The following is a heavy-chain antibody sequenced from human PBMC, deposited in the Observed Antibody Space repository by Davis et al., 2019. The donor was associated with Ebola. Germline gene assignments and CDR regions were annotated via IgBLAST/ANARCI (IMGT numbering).Heavy chain of an antibody. CDR2: IYYSGST. V-gene: IGHV4-59*01. CDR3: ASGYSSSWFDP. CDR1: GGSISSYY. D-gene: IGHD6-13*01. J-gene: IGHJ5*02. Sequence: SETLSLTCTVSGGSISSYYWSWIRQPPGKGLEWIGYIYYSGSTNYNPSLKSRVTISVDTSKNQFSLKLRSVTAADTAVYYCASGYSSSWFDPWGQGTLVTVSS.